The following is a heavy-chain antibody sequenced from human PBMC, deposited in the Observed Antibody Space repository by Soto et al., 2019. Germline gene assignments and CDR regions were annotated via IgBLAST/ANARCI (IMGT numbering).Heavy chain of an antibody. CDR1: GFSLSTSGVG. Sequence: QITLKESGPTMVKSTQTLTLTCTFSGFSLSTSGVGVGWILQPPGEALEWLALIFWDDDKRYSPSLNSRLTITKDTSKNQVVLTMTKMDPIDTATYYCAHTPQIVSPWGYAYWGQGTLVTVSS. D-gene: IGHD2-15*01. CDR3: AHTPQIVSPWGYAY. V-gene: IGHV2-5*02. CDR2: IFWDDDK. J-gene: IGHJ4*02.